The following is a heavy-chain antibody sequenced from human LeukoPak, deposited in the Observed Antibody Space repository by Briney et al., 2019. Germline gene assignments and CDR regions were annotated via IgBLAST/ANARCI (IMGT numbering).Heavy chain of an antibody. J-gene: IGHJ4*02. Sequence: PPGGSLRLSCAASGFTFNNYAMSWVRQAPGKGLEWVSSISSSGDITFYADSVKGRFTISRDNSRYTSYLQMNSLRAEDAAVYYCAKYRPNDYECDGHYYRRNGDYWGQGTLVTVSS. D-gene: IGHD3-22*01. CDR3: AKYRPNDYECDGHYYRRNGDY. CDR2: ISSSGDIT. CDR1: GFTFNNYA. V-gene: IGHV3-23*01.